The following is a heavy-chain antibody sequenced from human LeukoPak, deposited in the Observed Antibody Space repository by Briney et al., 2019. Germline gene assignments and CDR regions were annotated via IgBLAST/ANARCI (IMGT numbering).Heavy chain of an antibody. Sequence: SETLSLTCDVSGASLSATNWWTWVRLPPGKGLEWIGEVSHSETTNYSPSLKGRVRLSVDRATNQISLRLTSVTAADTAVYYCTRESGRGTFDLWGQGTMVTVSS. D-gene: IGHD3-10*01. CDR3: TRESGRGTFDL. J-gene: IGHJ3*01. CDR2: VSHSETT. CDR1: GASLSATNW. V-gene: IGHV4-4*02.